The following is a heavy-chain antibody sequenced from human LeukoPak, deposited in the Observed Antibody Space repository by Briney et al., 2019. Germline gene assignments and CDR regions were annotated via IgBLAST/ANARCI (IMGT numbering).Heavy chain of an antibody. CDR3: AREGIAAAGTGDWFDP. J-gene: IGHJ5*02. CDR2: IYHSGST. D-gene: IGHD6-13*01. CDR1: GGSISSGGYS. V-gene: IGHV4-30-2*01. Sequence: PSQTLSLTCAVSGGSISSGGYSWSWIRQPPGKGLEWIGYIYHSGSTYYNPSLKSRVTISVDRSKNQFSLKLSSLTAADTAVYYCAREGIAAAGTGDWFDPWGQGTLVTVSS.